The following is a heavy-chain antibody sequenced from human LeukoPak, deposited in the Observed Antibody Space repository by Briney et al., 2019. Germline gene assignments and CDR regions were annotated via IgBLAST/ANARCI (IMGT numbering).Heavy chain of an antibody. CDR3: ARHAAMYGSGWYYFDY. J-gene: IGHJ4*02. CDR1: DVSISNYY. D-gene: IGHD6-19*01. Sequence: SETLSLTRTVSDVSISNYYWSWIRQPPGKGLEWIGSIYYSGSTDYSPSLRSRVTISVDTSKNQFSLKVSSVTAADTAVYYCARHAAMYGSGWYYFDYWGQETLVTVSS. CDR2: IYYSGST. V-gene: IGHV4-59*08.